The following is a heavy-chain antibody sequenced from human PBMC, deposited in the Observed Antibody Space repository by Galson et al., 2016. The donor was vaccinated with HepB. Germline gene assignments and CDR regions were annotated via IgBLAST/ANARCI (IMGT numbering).Heavy chain of an antibody. CDR2: IYYSGST. D-gene: IGHD6-19*01. V-gene: IGHV4-59*12. Sequence: ETLSLTCTVSGASIFTNYWSWIRQPPGKGLEWIGYIYYSGSTYYNPSLKSRVTISVDTSKNQFSLKLSSVTAADTAVYYCARDDSGGWYGFHYGMDVWGQGTTVIVS. CDR1: GASIFTNY. J-gene: IGHJ6*02. CDR3: ARDDSGGWYGFHYGMDV.